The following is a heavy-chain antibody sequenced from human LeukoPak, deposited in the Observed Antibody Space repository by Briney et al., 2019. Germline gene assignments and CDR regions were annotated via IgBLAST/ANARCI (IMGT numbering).Heavy chain of an antibody. Sequence: GGSLRLSCAASGFTFSSYWMHWVRQVPGKGLVWVSRINSDGSSTSYADSVKGRFTISRDNSKNTLYLQMNSLRAEDTAVYYCARSVSFGKYYYDSSGYYGAFDIWGQGTMVTVSS. D-gene: IGHD3-22*01. J-gene: IGHJ3*02. CDR1: GFTFSSYW. CDR2: INSDGSST. CDR3: ARSVSFGKYYYDSSGYYGAFDI. V-gene: IGHV3-74*01.